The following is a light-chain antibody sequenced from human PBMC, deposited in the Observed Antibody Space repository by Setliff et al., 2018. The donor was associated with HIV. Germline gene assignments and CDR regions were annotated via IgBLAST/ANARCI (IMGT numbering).Light chain of an antibody. J-gene: IGLJ1*01. CDR3: SSYTSSTPLYV. V-gene: IGLV2-14*03. CDR2: DVS. CDR1: SSDLGGYNY. Sequence: QSALTQPASVSGSPGQSITVPCTGTSSDLGGYNYVSWYQQHPGKAPKLMISDVSNGPSGVSNRFSGSKSGNTASPTISGLQAEDEADYYCSSYTSSTPLYVFGTGTKVTVL.